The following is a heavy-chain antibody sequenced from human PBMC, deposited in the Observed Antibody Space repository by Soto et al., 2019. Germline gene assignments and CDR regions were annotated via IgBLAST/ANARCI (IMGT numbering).Heavy chain of an antibody. Sequence: QLQLQESGPGLVKPSETLSLTCSVSGGSINDDTYYWGWIRQPPGKGLEWIGSIYYSGTPSYNPYLKSPITTSVATSTKQLALRLRSVTAADTAFYYCARLHCASPNCVPLDPWGQGTLVIVSS. D-gene: IGHD2-2*01. CDR3: ARLHCASPNCVPLDP. J-gene: IGHJ5*02. CDR2: IYYSGTP. V-gene: IGHV4-39*01. CDR1: GGSINDDTYY.